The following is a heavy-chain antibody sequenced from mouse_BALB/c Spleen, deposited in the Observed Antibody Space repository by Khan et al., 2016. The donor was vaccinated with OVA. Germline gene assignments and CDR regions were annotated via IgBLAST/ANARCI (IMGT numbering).Heavy chain of an antibody. CDR1: GYTFTEYT. J-gene: IGHJ3*01. D-gene: IGHD1-1*01. Sequence: EVQLQQSGPELVKPGASVKISCKTSGYTFTEYTMHWVKQSHGQSLEWIGGINPNNGGASYNQTFKGKATLTVDKSSSTAYMDHRSLTSEASAVYYCARWYFGSTWFAYWGQGTLVTVSA. CDR2: INPNNGGA. CDR3: ARWYFGSTWFAY. V-gene: IGHV1-18*01.